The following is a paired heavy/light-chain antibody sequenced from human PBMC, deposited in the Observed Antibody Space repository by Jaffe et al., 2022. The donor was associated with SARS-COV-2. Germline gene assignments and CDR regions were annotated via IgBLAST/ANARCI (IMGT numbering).Light chain of an antibody. Sequence: EIVLTQSPGTLSLSPGERATLSCRASQSLSNTYLAWYQQKPGQAPRLLIFGASSRATGIPDRFSGSGSGTDFTLTISRLEPEDFAVYYCQQHGDSPMYTFGQGTKLEIK. CDR3: QQHGDSPMYT. CDR1: QSLSNTY. CDR2: GAS. J-gene: IGKJ2*01. V-gene: IGKV3-20*01.
Heavy chain of an antibody. CDR3: ARHAAGGNLDSLGSFDV. Sequence: QVQLQQSGPGLVKPSQTLSLTCVISGDSVSSNSAAWSWIRQSPLRGLEWLGRTYYRSKWYNDYAVSVRSRIAINPDTSKNQFSLHLSSVTPEDTAIYYCARHAAGGNLDSLGSFDVWGQGTVVTVSS. CDR2: TYYRSKWYN. J-gene: IGHJ3*01. CDR1: GDSVSSNSAA. D-gene: IGHD4-4*01. V-gene: IGHV6-1*01.